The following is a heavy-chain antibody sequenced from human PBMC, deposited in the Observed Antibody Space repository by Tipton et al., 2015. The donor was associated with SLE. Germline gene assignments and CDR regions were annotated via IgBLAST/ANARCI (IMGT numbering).Heavy chain of an antibody. Sequence: SLRLSCAASGFTFDDYAMHWVRQAPGKGLEWVSGISWNSGSIGYADSVKGRFTISRDKAKHSLYLQMNSLRAEDTALYYCAKDMAAAGTFDAFDIWGQGTMVTVSS. J-gene: IGHJ3*02. CDR2: ISWNSGSI. CDR1: GFTFDDYA. D-gene: IGHD6-13*01. V-gene: IGHV3-9*01. CDR3: AKDMAAAGTFDAFDI.